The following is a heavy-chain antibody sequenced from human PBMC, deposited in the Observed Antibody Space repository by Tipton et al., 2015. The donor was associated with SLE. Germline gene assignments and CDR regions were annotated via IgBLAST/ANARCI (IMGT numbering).Heavy chain of an antibody. CDR3: AKEGGGNSNAFDI. CDR2: ISSSSSTI. Sequence: SLRLSCAASGFTFSSYSMNWVRQAPGKGLEWVSYISSSSSTIYYADSVKGRFTISRDNAKNSLYLQMNSLRAEDTAVYYCAKEGGGNSNAFDIWGQGTMVTVSS. D-gene: IGHD4-23*01. CDR1: GFTFSSYS. J-gene: IGHJ3*02. V-gene: IGHV3-48*01.